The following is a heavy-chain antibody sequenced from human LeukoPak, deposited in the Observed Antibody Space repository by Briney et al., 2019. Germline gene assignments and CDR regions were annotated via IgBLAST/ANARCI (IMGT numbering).Heavy chain of an antibody. CDR3: ARQAYSNYVGFDY. J-gene: IGHJ4*02. CDR2: IYYSGST. CDR1: GGSISSSSYY. Sequence: PSETLSLTCTVSGGSISSSSYYWGWLRQPPGKGLEGIGSIYYSGSTYYNPSLKSRVTISVDTSKNQFSLKLSSVTAADTAVYYCARQAYSNYVGFDYWGQGTLVTVSS. V-gene: IGHV4-39*01. D-gene: IGHD4-11*01.